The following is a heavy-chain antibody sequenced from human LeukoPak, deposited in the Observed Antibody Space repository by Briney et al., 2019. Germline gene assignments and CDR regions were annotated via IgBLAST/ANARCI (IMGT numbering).Heavy chain of an antibody. CDR1: GGSISSGSYY. V-gene: IGHV4-61*10. Sequence: SETLSLTCTVSGGSISSGSYYWSWIRQPAGKGLEWIGYIYYSGSTNYNPSLKSRVTISVDTSKNQFSLKLSSVTAADTAVYYCARHAYYYYGMDVWGQGTTVTVSS. J-gene: IGHJ6*02. CDR2: IYYSGST. CDR3: ARHAYYYYGMDV.